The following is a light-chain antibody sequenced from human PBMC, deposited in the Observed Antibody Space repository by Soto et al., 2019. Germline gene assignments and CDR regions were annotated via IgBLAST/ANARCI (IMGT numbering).Light chain of an antibody. CDR1: SSDVGGYNY. CDR3: CSYAGSYNVV. Sequence: QSVLTQPRSVSGSPGQSVTISCTGTSSDVGGYNYVSWYQQHPGKAPKLMIYDVSKRPSGVPDRFSGSKSGNTVSLTISGLQAEDEADYYCCSYAGSYNVVFGGGTKLTVL. CDR2: DVS. V-gene: IGLV2-11*01. J-gene: IGLJ2*01.